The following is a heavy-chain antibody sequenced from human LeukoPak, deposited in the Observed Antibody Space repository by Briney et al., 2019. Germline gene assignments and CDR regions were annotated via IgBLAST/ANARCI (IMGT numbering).Heavy chain of an antibody. CDR2: IIPIFGTA. Sequence: SVKVSCKASGGTFSSYAISWVRQAPGQGLEWMGGIIPIFGTANYAQKFQGRVTITTDESTGTAYMELSSLRSEDTAVYYCASKRAAIAAPGKYYYYYYMDVWGKGTTVTVSS. J-gene: IGHJ6*03. CDR1: GGTFSSYA. D-gene: IGHD2-2*01. V-gene: IGHV1-69*05. CDR3: ASKRAAIAAPGKYYYYYYMDV.